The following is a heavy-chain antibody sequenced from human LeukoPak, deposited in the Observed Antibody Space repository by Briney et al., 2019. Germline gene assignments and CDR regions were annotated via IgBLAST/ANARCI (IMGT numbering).Heavy chain of an antibody. CDR3: ARDLAAGGTYPHY. Sequence: GGSLRLSCAASGFTVSSNYMSWVRQAPGKRPEWVPVIYSDGSTYYADSVKGRFTISRDTSKNTLYLQMNSLRTEDTAVYYCARDLAAGGTYPHYWGQGTLVSVSS. J-gene: IGHJ4*02. CDR1: GFTVSSNY. V-gene: IGHV3-53*01. D-gene: IGHD6-13*01. CDR2: IYSDGST.